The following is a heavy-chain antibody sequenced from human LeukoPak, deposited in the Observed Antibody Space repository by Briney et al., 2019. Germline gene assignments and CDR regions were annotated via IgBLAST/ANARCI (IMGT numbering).Heavy chain of an antibody. Sequence: TGGSLRLSCAASGFTFDDYGMSWVRQAPGKGLEWVSGINWNGGSTGYADSVKGRFTISRDNSKNTLYLQMNSLRAEDTAVYYCAKSVQEFNYYDSSGWDYWGQGTLVTVSS. CDR1: GFTFDDYG. CDR3: AKSVQEFNYYDSSGWDY. J-gene: IGHJ4*02. CDR2: INWNGGST. V-gene: IGHV3-20*04. D-gene: IGHD3-22*01.